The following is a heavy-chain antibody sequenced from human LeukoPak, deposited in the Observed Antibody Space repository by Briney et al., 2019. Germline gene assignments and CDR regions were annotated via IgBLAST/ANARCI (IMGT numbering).Heavy chain of an antibody. Sequence: PSETLSLTCTVSGGSVRSTSHYWGWIRQPPGKGLEWTGSIYYSGNTYFNPSLKSRVTISVDTSKNQFSLRLSSVTAADTAVYYCARPVGGTNFDAFDIWGQGTMVTVSS. D-gene: IGHD1-26*01. J-gene: IGHJ3*02. CDR3: ARPVGGTNFDAFDI. CDR2: IYYSGNT. CDR1: GGSVRSTSHY. V-gene: IGHV4-39*01.